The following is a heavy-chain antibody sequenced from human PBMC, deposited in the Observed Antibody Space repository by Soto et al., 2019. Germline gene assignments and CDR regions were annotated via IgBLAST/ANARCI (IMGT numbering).Heavy chain of an antibody. CDR1: GFTFSSYG. Sequence: GGSLRLSCAASGFTFSSYGMHWVRQAPGKGLEWVAVISDDGSNKYFADSVKGRFTISRDNFKNTLYLQMNSLRAEDTAVYYCAKEGIQQWSAFDVWGQGTLVTVSS. D-gene: IGHD5-18*01. CDR2: ISDDGSNK. J-gene: IGHJ4*02. V-gene: IGHV3-30*18. CDR3: AKEGIQQWSAFDV.